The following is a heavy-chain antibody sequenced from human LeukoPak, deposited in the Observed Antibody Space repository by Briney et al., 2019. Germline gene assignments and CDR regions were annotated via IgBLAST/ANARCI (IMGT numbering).Heavy chain of an antibody. V-gene: IGHV4-39*02. CDR1: GGSISSSSYY. D-gene: IGHD6-13*01. Sequence: SETLSLTCTVSGGSISSSSYYWGWIRQPPGKGLEWIGSIYYSGSTYYNPSLKSRVTISVDTSKNQFSLKLSSVTAADTAVYYCARELRAYSSSWYYFDYWGQGTLVTVSS. CDR3: ARELRAYSSSWYYFDY. J-gene: IGHJ4*02. CDR2: IYYSGST.